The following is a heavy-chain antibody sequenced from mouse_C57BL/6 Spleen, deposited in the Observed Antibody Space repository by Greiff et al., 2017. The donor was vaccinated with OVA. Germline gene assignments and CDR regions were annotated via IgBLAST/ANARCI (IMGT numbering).Heavy chain of an antibody. CDR2: IYPGDGDT. CDR3: ARGDPFYWYFDV. V-gene: IGHV1-80*01. Sequence: QVQLKQSGAELVKPGASVKISCKASGYAFSSYWMNWVKQRPGKGLEWIGQIYPGDGDTNYNGKFKGKATLTADKSSSTAYMQLSSLTSEDSAVYFCARGDPFYWYFDVWGTGTTVTVSS. D-gene: IGHD3-3*01. CDR1: GYAFSSYW. J-gene: IGHJ1*03.